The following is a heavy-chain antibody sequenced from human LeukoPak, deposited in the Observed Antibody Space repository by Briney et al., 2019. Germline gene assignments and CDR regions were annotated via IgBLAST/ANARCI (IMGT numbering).Heavy chain of an antibody. D-gene: IGHD3-10*01. CDR2: ISAYNGNT. Sequence: ASVKVSCKASGYTFTSYGISWVRQAPGQGLEWMGWISAYNGNTNYAQKFQGRVTITADKSTSTAYMELSSLRSEDTAVYYCAYMKDTVWGQGTLVTVSS. CDR3: AYMKDTV. J-gene: IGHJ4*02. V-gene: IGHV1-18*01. CDR1: GYTFTSYG.